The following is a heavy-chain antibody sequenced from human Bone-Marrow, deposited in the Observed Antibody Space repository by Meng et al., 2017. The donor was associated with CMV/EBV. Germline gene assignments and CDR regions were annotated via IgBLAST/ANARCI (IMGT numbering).Heavy chain of an antibody. CDR3: ARTSRDYDYVWGSYLPAKIDY. D-gene: IGHD3-16*01. Sequence: DYSWSWIRQPPGKGLAWIGYIYYSGSTYYNPSLKSRVTISVDTSKNQFSLKLSSVTAADTAVYYCARTSRDYDYVWGSYLPAKIDYWGQGTLVTVSS. CDR2: IYYSGST. V-gene: IGHV4-30-4*01. J-gene: IGHJ4*02. CDR1: DYS.